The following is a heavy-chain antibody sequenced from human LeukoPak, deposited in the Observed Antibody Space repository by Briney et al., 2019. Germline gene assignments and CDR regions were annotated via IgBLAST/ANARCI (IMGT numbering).Heavy chain of an antibody. CDR3: AKDADYSNYGGYFDY. V-gene: IGHV3-30*02. CDR1: GFTFSSYG. Sequence: GGSLRLSCAASGFTFSSYGMHWVRQAPGKGLEWVAFIRYDGSNKYYADSVKGRFTISRDNSKNTLYLQMNSLRAEDTAVYYCAKDADYSNYGGYFDYWGREPWSPSPQ. CDR2: IRYDGSNK. D-gene: IGHD4-11*01. J-gene: IGHJ4*02.